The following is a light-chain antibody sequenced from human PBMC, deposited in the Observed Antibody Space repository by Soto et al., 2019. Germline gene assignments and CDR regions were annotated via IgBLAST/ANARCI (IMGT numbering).Light chain of an antibody. CDR3: AAWDDSLNGHVV. CDR1: NSNIESNT. CDR2: SNN. J-gene: IGLJ2*01. Sequence: QPVLTQPPSASGTPGQRVTISCSGSNSNIESNTVNWYQQLPGTAPKLLIHSNNQRPSGVPDRFSGSKSGTSASLAISGLQSDDEADYYCAAWDDSLNGHVVFGGGTKVTVL. V-gene: IGLV1-44*01.